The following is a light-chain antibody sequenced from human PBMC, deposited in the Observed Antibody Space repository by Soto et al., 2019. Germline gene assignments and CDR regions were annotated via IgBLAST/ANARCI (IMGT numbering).Light chain of an antibody. CDR3: SSFTNSGTVV. CDR1: SSDVGGHNY. Sequence: QSALTQPASVSGSPGQSITISCTGTSSDVGGHNYVSWYQQHPGKAPKNMIYEVNNGPSGVSDRFSGSKSGNTASLTISGLQAEDEAYYYCSSFTNSGTVVFGGGPKVTVL. J-gene: IGLJ2*01. CDR2: EVN. V-gene: IGLV2-14*01.